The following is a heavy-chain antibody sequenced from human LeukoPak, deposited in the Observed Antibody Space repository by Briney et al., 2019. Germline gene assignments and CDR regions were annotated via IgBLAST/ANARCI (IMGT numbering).Heavy chain of an antibody. CDR1: GFTFSNYM. D-gene: IGHD1-20*01. CDR2: IKSDGITI. V-gene: IGHV3-74*01. Sequence: GGSLRLSCAASGFTFSNYMMHWVRQAPGKGLVWVSRIKSDGITITYADSVKGRFTISRDNAKNTLYLQMDSLRAEDTAVYYCLRDLNWSLDQWGQGTLVTVSS. CDR3: LRDLNWSLDQ. J-gene: IGHJ4*02.